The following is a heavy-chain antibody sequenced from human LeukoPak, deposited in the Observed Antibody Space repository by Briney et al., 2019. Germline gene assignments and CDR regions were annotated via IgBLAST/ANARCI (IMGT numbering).Heavy chain of an antibody. CDR3: ARGLRYFDFYYFDY. Sequence: PSETLSLTCTVSGGSISSGGYYWSWIRQHPGKGLEWIGYIYYSGSTYYNPSLKSRVTISVDTSKNQFSLKLSSVTAADTAVDYCARGLRYFDFYYFDYWGQGTLVTVSS. J-gene: IGHJ4*02. V-gene: IGHV4-31*03. CDR2: IYYSGST. CDR1: GGSISSGGYY. D-gene: IGHD3-9*01.